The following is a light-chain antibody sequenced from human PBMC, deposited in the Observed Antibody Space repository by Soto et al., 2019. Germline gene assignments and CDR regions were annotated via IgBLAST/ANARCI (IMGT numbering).Light chain of an antibody. Sequence: EIVLTQSPAPLSLSPGERATLSCMASQSVSSSYLAWYQQKPGQAPRILIYGASSRATGIPDRFSGSGSGTDFTLTISRLEPEDFAVYYCQQYGSSGTLGQGTKVDIK. CDR3: QQYGSSGT. CDR2: GAS. V-gene: IGKV3-20*01. J-gene: IGKJ1*01. CDR1: QSVSSSY.